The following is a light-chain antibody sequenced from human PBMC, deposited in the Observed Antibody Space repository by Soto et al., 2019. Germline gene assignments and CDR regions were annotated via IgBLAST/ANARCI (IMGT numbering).Light chain of an antibody. CDR3: SSFTSSVTYV. V-gene: IGLV2-14*01. Sequence: QSGLTQPASVSGSPGQSITISCTCTSSDVGGHNSVSWYRQDPSKAPKLMIYDVSNRPSGVSDRFSGSKSGNTASLTISGLQIEDEADYYCSSFTSSVTYVFGTGTKVTVL. J-gene: IGLJ1*01. CDR1: SSDVGGHNS. CDR2: DVS.